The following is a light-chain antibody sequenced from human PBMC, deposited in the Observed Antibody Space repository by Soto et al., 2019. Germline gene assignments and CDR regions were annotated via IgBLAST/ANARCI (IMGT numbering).Light chain of an antibody. CDR2: SNN. J-gene: IGLJ7*01. V-gene: IGLV1-44*01. Sequence: QSVLTQPPSASGTPGQRVTISCSGSSSNIGSDTVNWYQQLPGTAPKLLIYSNNKRPSGVPDRFSGSKSGTSASLAISGRQSEDEADYYCASWDDGLNAPVFGGGTQLTVL. CDR3: ASWDDGLNAPV. CDR1: SSNIGSDT.